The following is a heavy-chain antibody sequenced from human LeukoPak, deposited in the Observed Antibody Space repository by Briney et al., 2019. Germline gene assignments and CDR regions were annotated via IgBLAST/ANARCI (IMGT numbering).Heavy chain of an antibody. CDR2: IKSKTDGGTT. Sequence: GGSLRLSCAASGSTFSNAWMSWVRQAPGKGLEWVGRIKSKTDGGTTDYAAPVKGRFTISRDDSKNTLYLQMNSLKTEDTAVYYCTTVLMGNDYMGHKTPDYWGQGTLVTVSS. CDR1: GSTFSNAW. CDR3: TTVLMGNDYMGHKTPDY. J-gene: IGHJ4*02. D-gene: IGHD2-8*01. V-gene: IGHV3-15*01.